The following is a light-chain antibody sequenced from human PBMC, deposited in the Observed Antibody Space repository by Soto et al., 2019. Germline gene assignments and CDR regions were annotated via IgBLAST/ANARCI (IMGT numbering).Light chain of an antibody. Sequence: EIVMTQSPATQSVSPGERATLSCRDSQSVSSNLAWYQQKPGQAPRLLIYGASTRATGIPARFSGSGSGTEFTLTISSLQSEDFAVYYCKQYNNWPPLTFGGGTKVDIK. CDR3: KQYNNWPPLT. CDR2: GAS. CDR1: QSVSSN. V-gene: IGKV3-15*01. J-gene: IGKJ4*01.